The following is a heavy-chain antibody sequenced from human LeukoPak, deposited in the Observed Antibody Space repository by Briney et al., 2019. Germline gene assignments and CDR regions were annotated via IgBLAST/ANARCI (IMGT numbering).Heavy chain of an antibody. CDR3: ARDKGDHYYDSSGPYCYYGMDV. V-gene: IGHV4-4*07. J-gene: IGHJ6*02. CDR1: GGSISSYY. Sequence: SETLSLTCTVSGGSISSYYWSWIRQPAGKGLEWIGRIYTSGSTNYNPSLKSRVTMSVDTSKNQFSLKLSSVTAADTAVYYCARDKGDHYYDSSGPYCYYGMDVWGQGATVTVSS. CDR2: IYTSGST. D-gene: IGHD3-22*01.